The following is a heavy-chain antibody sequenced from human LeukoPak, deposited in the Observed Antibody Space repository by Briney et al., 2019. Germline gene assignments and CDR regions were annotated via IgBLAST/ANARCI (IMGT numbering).Heavy chain of an antibody. Sequence: GGSLRLSCAASGFTFSSYAMSWVRQAPGKGLEWVSAISGSGGSTYYADSVKGRFTISRDNSKNTLYLQMNSLRAEDTAVYYCAKDLTYTYASGSSPTTLSWGQGTTVIVSS. CDR3: AKDLTYTYASGSSPTTLS. D-gene: IGHD3-10*01. J-gene: IGHJ3*01. CDR2: ISGSGGST. CDR1: GFTFSSYA. V-gene: IGHV3-23*01.